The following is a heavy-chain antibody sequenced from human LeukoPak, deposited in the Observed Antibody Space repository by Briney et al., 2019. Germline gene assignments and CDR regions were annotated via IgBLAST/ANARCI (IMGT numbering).Heavy chain of an antibody. J-gene: IGHJ6*02. CDR1: GYSFTSYW. CDR3: ASSSSWYSRWYYGMDV. CDR2: IYPGDSDT. V-gene: IGHV5-51*01. D-gene: IGHD6-13*01. Sequence: GESLKISCKGSGYSFTSYWIGWVRQMPGKGLEWMGIIYPGDSDTRYSPSFQGQVTISADKSISTAYLQWSSLKASDTAMYYCASSSSWYSRWYYGMDVWGQGTTVTVSS.